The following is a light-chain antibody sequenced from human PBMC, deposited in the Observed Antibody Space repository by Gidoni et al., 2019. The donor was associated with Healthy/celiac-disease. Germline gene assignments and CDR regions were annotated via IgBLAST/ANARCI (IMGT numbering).Light chain of an antibody. V-gene: IGKV1-5*03. Sequence: DIPMTQSPSTLSASVGDRVTITCRASQSSSSWLAWYQKKTGKAPKLLIYKASSLESGVPSRFSGSGYGTEVTLTISSLQHDDVATYYCQQYNSYLVTFGQGTKVEIK. J-gene: IGKJ3*01. CDR1: QSSSSW. CDR2: KAS. CDR3: QQYNSYLVT.